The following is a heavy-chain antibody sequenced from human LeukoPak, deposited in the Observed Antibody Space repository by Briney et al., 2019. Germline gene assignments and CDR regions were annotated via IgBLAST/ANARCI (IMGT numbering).Heavy chain of an antibody. J-gene: IGHJ4*02. D-gene: IGHD6-13*01. CDR3: ARQSSSSWSHDFDY. CDR2: IYYSGST. V-gene: IGHV4-39*01. Sequence: PSETLSLTCTVSGGSISSSSYYWGWIRQPPGKGLEWIGSIYYSGSTYYNPSLKSRVTISVDTSKNQFSLKLSSVTAADTAVYYCARQSSSSWSHDFDYWGQGTLVTVSS. CDR1: GGSISSSSYY.